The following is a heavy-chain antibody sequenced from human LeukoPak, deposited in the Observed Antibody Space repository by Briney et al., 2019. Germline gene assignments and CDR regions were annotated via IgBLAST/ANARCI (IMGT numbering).Heavy chain of an antibody. V-gene: IGHV4-4*09. CDR3: ARHMGLRGLKDYFDY. J-gene: IGHJ4*02. CDR2: IYTSGST. D-gene: IGHD5-12*01. CDR1: GGSISSYY. Sequence: SETLSLTCTVSGGSISSYYWSWIRQPPGKGLEWIGYIYTSGSTNYNPSLKSRVTISVDTSKNQFSLKLSSVTAADTAVYYCARHMGLRGLKDYFDYWGQGTLVTVSS.